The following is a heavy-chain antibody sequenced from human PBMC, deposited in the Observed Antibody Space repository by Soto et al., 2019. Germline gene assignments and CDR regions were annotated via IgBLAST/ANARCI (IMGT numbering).Heavy chain of an antibody. Sequence: SVKVSCKASGGTFSSYAISWVRQAPGQGLEWMGGIIPIFGTANYAQKFQGRVTITADESTSTAYMELSSLRSEDTAVYYCARGTRLARDYYGMDVWGQGTTVTVSS. CDR2: IIPIFGTA. CDR3: ARGTRLARDYYGMDV. V-gene: IGHV1-69*13. J-gene: IGHJ6*02. CDR1: GGTFSSYA. D-gene: IGHD3-9*01.